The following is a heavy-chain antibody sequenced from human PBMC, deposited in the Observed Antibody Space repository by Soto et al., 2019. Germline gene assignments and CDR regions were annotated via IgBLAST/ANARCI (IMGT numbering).Heavy chain of an antibody. Sequence: QVQLQESGPGLVKPSGTLSLTCAVSGASISSSNWWTWVRQPPGKGLEWIGEISHSGSTNYNPSLKNRITISVDRSKKQFSLELRSVTAADTAAYYCARSPSSSWYGGGAFEIWGHGTMVTVSS. CDR1: GASISSSNW. J-gene: IGHJ3*02. D-gene: IGHD6-13*01. V-gene: IGHV4-4*02. CDR2: ISHSGST. CDR3: ARSPSSSWYGGGAFEI.